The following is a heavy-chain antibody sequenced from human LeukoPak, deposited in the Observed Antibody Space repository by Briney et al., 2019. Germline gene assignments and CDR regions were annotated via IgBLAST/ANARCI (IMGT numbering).Heavy chain of an antibody. V-gene: IGHV3-64D*09. D-gene: IGHD3/OR15-3a*01. J-gene: IGHJ4*02. Sequence: GGSLRLSCSASGFTFSTCATHWVRQAPGKGLEYVSAISSNGGSTYYADSVRGRFTISRDNSKKTLYLQMSSLRTEDTAVYYCVTLGLASPSDYWGQGTLVTVSS. CDR2: ISSNGGST. CDR1: GFTFSTCA. CDR3: VTLGLASPSDY.